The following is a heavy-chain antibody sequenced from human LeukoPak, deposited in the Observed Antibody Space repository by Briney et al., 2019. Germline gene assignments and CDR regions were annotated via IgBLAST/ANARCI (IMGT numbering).Heavy chain of an antibody. CDR3: ARALYYDFWSGSPDDAFDI. J-gene: IGHJ3*02. CDR1: GFTFSSYG. CDR2: INWNGGST. D-gene: IGHD3-3*01. Sequence: PGGSLRLSCVASGFTFSSYGMSWVRQAPGKGLEWVSGINWNGGSTGYADSVKGRFTISRDNAKNSLYLQMNSLRAEDTALYHCARALYYDFWSGSPDDAFDIWGQGTMVTVSS. V-gene: IGHV3-20*01.